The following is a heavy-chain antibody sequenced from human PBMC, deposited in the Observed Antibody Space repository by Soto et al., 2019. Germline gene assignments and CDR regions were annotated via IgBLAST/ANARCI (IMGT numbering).Heavy chain of an antibody. V-gene: IGHV7-4-1*01. CDR3: ARDSPPYYYDSSGYPGWNAFDI. Sequence: ASVKVSCKASGYTFTSYAMNWVRQAPGQGLEWMGWINTNTGNPTYAQGFTGRFVFSLDTSVSTAYLQICSLKAEDTAVYYCARDSPPYYYDSSGYPGWNAFDIWGQGTMVTVS. CDR1: GYTFTSYA. D-gene: IGHD3-22*01. J-gene: IGHJ3*02. CDR2: INTNTGNP.